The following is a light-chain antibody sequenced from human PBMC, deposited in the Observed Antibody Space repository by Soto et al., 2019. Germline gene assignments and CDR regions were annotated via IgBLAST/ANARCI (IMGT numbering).Light chain of an antibody. CDR2: GNS. Sequence: QSVLTQPPSVSGAPGQRVTISCTGSSSNIGAGYDVHWYQQLPGTAPKLLIYGNSNRPSGVPDRFSGPKSGPSASLAITGLLAEDGADYYCQSYDSSLSGWVFGGGTQLTVL. CDR3: QSYDSSLSGWV. CDR1: SSNIGAGYD. V-gene: IGLV1-40*01. J-gene: IGLJ3*02.